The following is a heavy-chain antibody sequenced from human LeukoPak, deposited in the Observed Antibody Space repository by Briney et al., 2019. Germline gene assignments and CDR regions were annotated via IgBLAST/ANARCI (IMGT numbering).Heavy chain of an antibody. V-gene: IGHV1-24*01. J-gene: IGHJ5*02. CDR3: ATTGPVTVATTGWFDP. Sequence: APVKVSCKVFGYTLTEISIHWVRQAPGKGLEWMGGFDPEDGETIYAEKFQARVTLTEDTSRDTAYMELSSLRSEDTAVYYCATTGPVTVATTGWFDPWGQGTLVTVSS. D-gene: IGHD5-12*01. CDR1: GYTLTEIS. CDR2: FDPEDGET.